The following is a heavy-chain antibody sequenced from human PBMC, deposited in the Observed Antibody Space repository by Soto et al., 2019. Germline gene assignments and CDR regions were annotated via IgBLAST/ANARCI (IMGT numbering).Heavy chain of an antibody. V-gene: IGHV2-5*02. CDR3: AHMGRYYDILTGYSWTIDY. J-gene: IGHJ4*02. CDR2: IYWDDDK. CDR1: GFSLSTSGVG. Sequence: QITLKESGPTLVKPTQTLTLTCTFSGFSLSTSGVGVGWIRQPPGKALEWLALIYWDDDKRYSPSLKSRLTITKHTSKNQVVLTMTNMDPVDTATYCCAHMGRYYDILTGYSWTIDYWGQGTLVTVSS. D-gene: IGHD3-9*01.